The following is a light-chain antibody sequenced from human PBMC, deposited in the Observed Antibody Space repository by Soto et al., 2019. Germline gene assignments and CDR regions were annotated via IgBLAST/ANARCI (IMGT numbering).Light chain of an antibody. CDR1: RSLLYSSNSKNY. Sequence: DIVMTQSPASLAVSLGERATVNCKSSRSLLYSSNSKNYLAWYQQKPGQPPKLLIYWASTRESGVPDRFSGSGSGTDFTLTISSLQAEDVAIYYCQQYYSNPRTFGQGTKVEIK. CDR3: QQYYSNPRT. V-gene: IGKV4-1*01. CDR2: WAS. J-gene: IGKJ2*01.